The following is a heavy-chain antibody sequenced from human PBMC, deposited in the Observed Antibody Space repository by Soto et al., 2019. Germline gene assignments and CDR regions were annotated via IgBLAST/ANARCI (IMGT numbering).Heavy chain of an antibody. V-gene: IGHV3-23*01. Sequence: GGSLRLSCAASGSTFSSYAMSWVRQAPGKGLEWVSAISGSGGSTYYADSVKGRFTISRDNSKNTLYLQMNSLRAEDTAVYYCAKVPIAARPRGYFDYWGQGTLVTVSS. J-gene: IGHJ4*02. CDR3: AKVPIAARPRGYFDY. CDR2: ISGSGGST. D-gene: IGHD6-6*01. CDR1: GSTFSSYA.